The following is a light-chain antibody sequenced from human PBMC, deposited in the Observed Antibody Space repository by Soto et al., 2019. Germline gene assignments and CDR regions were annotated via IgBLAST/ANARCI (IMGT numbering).Light chain of an antibody. CDR1: QSFRGL. Sequence: LSQSPVTLYLSPGERATLSCRASQSFRGLLAWYQQKPGQAPRLLIYDAYNRATGIPPRFSGSGSGTDFTLTISSLEPEDSAVYYCQQRPMRPITFGQGTRLEIK. CDR2: DAY. V-gene: IGKV3-11*01. CDR3: QQRPMRPIT. J-gene: IGKJ5*01.